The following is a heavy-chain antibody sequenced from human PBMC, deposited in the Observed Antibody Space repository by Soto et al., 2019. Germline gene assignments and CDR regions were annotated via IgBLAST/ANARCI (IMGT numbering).Heavy chain of an antibody. V-gene: IGHV4-30-4*08. J-gene: IGHJ4*02. CDR1: GGSISSGGYY. Sequence: SETLSLTCTVSGGSISSGGYYGSWIRQHPGKGLEWIGYIYYSGSTYYNPSLRSRVSISADTSMNEFSLALTSVTAADTAMYYCARGSTTEKVDSWGQGILVTVSS. CDR2: IYYSGST. CDR3: ARGSTTEKVDS.